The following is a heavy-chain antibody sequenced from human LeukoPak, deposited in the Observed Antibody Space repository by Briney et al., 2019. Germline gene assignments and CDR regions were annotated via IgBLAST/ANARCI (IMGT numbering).Heavy chain of an antibody. CDR3: ARDRGYTAGVVDY. V-gene: IGHV4-38-2*02. D-gene: IGHD1-1*01. CDR1: GYSISSGYY. CDR2: IYHSGST. J-gene: IGHJ4*02. Sequence: TLSLTCTVSGYSISSGYYWGWIRQPPGKGLEWIGSIYHSGSTYYNPSLKSRVTMSVDTSKNQFSLKLSSVTAADTAVYYCARDRGYTAGVVDYWGQGTLVTVSS.